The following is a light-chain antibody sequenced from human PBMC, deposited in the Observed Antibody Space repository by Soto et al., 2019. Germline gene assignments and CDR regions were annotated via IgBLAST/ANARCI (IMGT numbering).Light chain of an antibody. J-gene: IGLJ2*01. CDR3: SSWDDSLNGFI. Sequence: QSVLTQPPSASGTPGQRVALSCSGSRSNIGGNTVNWYQQFPGAAPKLLIYSNNQRPSGVSDRFSGSKSGTSASLAISGLQSEDEADYYCSSWDDSLNGFIFGVGTKLTVL. CDR1: RSNIGGNT. V-gene: IGLV1-44*01. CDR2: SNN.